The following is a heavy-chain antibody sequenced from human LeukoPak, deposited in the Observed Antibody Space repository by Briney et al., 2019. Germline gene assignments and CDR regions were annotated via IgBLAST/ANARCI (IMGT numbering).Heavy chain of an antibody. D-gene: IGHD3-22*01. CDR3: ARVCRYYYDSSGYAYWFDP. V-gene: IGHV4-30-2*01. Sequence: SQTLSLTCAVSGGSISSGGYSWSWIRQPPGKGLEWIGYIYHSGSTYYNPSLKSRVTISVDRSKNQFSLKLSSVTAADTAVYYCARVCRYYYDSSGYAYWFDPWGQGTLVTVSS. CDR2: IYHSGST. J-gene: IGHJ5*02. CDR1: GGSISSGGYS.